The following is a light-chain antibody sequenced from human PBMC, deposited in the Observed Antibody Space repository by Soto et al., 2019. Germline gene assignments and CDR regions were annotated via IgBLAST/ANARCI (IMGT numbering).Light chain of an antibody. CDR1: QTVFTGSNNKNY. Sequence: IVMTQSPASLTVSLGERATINCKSSQTVFTGSNNKNYLAWYQHKPGQAPKLLMYWATARESGVPDRFRGSGFGTEFTLTITSVQAEDLAVYYCHQYFTLPSFCGGTKVE. V-gene: IGKV4-1*01. J-gene: IGKJ4*01. CDR2: WAT. CDR3: HQYFTLPS.